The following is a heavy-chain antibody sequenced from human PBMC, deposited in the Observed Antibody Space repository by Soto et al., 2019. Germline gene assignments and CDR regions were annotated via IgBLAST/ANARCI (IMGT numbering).Heavy chain of an antibody. CDR2: IIPILGIA. Sequence: QVQLVQSGAEVKKPGSSVKVSCKASGGTFSSYTISWVRQAPGQGLEWMGRIIPILGIANYAQKFQGRVTIPADKSTSTAYMELSSLRSEDTAVYYCARPLGGVVAATGWAFYIWGLGTMVTVSS. D-gene: IGHD2-15*01. V-gene: IGHV1-69*02. J-gene: IGHJ3*02. CDR1: GGTFSSYT. CDR3: ARPLGGVVAATGWAFYI.